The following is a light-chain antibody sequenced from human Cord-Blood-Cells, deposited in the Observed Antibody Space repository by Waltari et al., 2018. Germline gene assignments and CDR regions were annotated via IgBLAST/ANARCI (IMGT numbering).Light chain of an antibody. V-gene: IGLV1-44*01. J-gene: IGLJ3*02. CDR1: SSNLGSNP. CDR2: SNN. CDR3: AAWDDSLNGHWV. Sequence: QSVLTQPPSASGTPGQTVTISCSGSSSNLGSNPVNWYQPPPGTAHKLLIYSNNQRPSGVPDRFSGSKSGTSASLAISGLQSEDEADYYCAAWDDSLNGHWVFGGGTKLTVL.